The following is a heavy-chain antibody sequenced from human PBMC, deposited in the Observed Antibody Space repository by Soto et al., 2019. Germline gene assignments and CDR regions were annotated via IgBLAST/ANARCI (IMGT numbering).Heavy chain of an antibody. Sequence: GGSLRLSCAASGFTFSSYGMHWVRQAPGKGLEWVAVISYDGSNKYYADSVKGRFTISRDNSKNTLYLQMNSLRAEDTAVYYCAKDRKQLVSYYYGMDVWGQGTTVTVSS. J-gene: IGHJ6*02. CDR1: GFTFSSYG. D-gene: IGHD6-13*01. V-gene: IGHV3-30*18. CDR2: ISYDGSNK. CDR3: AKDRKQLVSYYYGMDV.